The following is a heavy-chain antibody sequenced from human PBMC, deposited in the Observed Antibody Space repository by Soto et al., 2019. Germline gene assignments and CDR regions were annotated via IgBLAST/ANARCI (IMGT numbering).Heavy chain of an antibody. V-gene: IGHV3-23*01. D-gene: IGHD3-10*01. CDR1: GFTFSSYA. J-gene: IGHJ4*02. CDR2: ISGSGGST. Sequence: GGSLRLSCAASGFTFSSYAMSWVRQAPGKGLEWVSAISGSGGSTYYADSVKGRFTISRDNSKNTLYLQMNSLRAEDTAVYYCAKDVLLWFGDRNYFDYWGQGTLVTVSS. CDR3: AKDVLLWFGDRNYFDY.